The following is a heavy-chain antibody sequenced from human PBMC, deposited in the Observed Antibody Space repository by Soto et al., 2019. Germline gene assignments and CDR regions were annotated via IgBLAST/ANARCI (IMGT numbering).Heavy chain of an antibody. J-gene: IGHJ4*02. D-gene: IGHD2-15*01. Sequence: QVQLQESGPGLVKPSQTLSLTCTVSGGSISSGGYYWSWIRQHPGKGLEWIGYIYYSGSTYYNPSLKSPVTISVDTSKNQFALKLSSVTAADTAVYYCARTSATYVFYFDYWGQGTLVTVSS. V-gene: IGHV4-31*01. CDR1: GGSISSGGYY. CDR3: ARTSATYVFYFDY. CDR2: IYYSGST.